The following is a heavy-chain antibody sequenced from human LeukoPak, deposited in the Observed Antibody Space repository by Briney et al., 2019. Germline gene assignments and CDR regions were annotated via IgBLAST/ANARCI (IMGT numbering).Heavy chain of an antibody. J-gene: IGHJ3*02. Sequence: PGGSLRLSCAASGFTFSSYGMHWVRQAPGKGLEWVAVISYDGSNKYYADSVKGRFTISRDNSKNTLYLQMNSLRAEDTAVYYCATSFVYSGYDSGDAFDIWGQGTMVTVSS. CDR1: GFTFSSYG. D-gene: IGHD5-12*01. CDR2: ISYDGSNK. CDR3: ATSFVYSGYDSGDAFDI. V-gene: IGHV3-30*03.